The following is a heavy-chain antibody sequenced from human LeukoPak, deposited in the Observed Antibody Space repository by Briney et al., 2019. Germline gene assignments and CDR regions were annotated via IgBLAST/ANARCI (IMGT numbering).Heavy chain of an antibody. V-gene: IGHV1-2*02. D-gene: IGHD4-17*01. J-gene: IGHJ6*02. Sequence: ASVKVSCKASGYTFTCYYMHWVRQAPGQGLEWMGWINPNSGGTNYAQKFQGRVTMTRDTSISTAYMELSRLRSDDTAVYYCARDLYGDYGYYYYGLDVWGQGTTVTVSS. CDR3: ARDLYGDYGYYYYGLDV. CDR1: GYTFTCYY. CDR2: INPNSGGT.